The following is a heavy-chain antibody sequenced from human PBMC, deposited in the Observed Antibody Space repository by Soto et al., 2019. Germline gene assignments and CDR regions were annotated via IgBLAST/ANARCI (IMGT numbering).Heavy chain of an antibody. Sequence: SETLSLTCTVSGGSISSVGYYWSCIRQHPGKGLEWIGYIYYSGSTYYNPSLKSRVTISVDTSKNQFSLKLSSVTAADTAVYYCARVRGPYYGSGSYYNAPHFDPWGQGTLVTVSS. J-gene: IGHJ5*02. D-gene: IGHD3-10*01. CDR2: IYYSGST. V-gene: IGHV4-31*03. CDR3: ARVRGPYYGSGSYYNAPHFDP. CDR1: GGSISSVGYY.